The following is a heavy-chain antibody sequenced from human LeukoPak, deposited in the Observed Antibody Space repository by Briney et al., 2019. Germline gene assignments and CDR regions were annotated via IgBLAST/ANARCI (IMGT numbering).Heavy chain of an antibody. CDR1: GGSISSYY. J-gene: IGHJ5*02. CDR2: IYTSGST. Sequence: SESLSLTCTVSGGSISSYYRSWIRQPAGKGLEWIGRIYTSGSTNYNPSLKSRVTMSVDTSRNQFSLKLSSVTAADTAVYYCARDVLGYCSSTSCLNWFDPWGQGTLVTVSS. V-gene: IGHV4-4*07. CDR3: ARDVLGYCSSTSCLNWFDP. D-gene: IGHD2-2*01.